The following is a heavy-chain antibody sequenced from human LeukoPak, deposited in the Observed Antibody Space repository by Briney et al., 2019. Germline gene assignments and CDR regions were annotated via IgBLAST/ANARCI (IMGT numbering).Heavy chain of an antibody. CDR3: ARGGEIAAPPRPFDY. CDR1: GFTFGAYW. Sequence: GGSLRLSCTGSGFTFGAYWMHWVRQAPGKGLVWVSRINSDAGNIAYADSVKGRFTISRDNAANTLYLQMNSLRDEDTAIYFCARGGEIAAPPRPFDYWGQGSLVTVSS. CDR2: INSDAGNI. D-gene: IGHD6-6*01. V-gene: IGHV3-74*01. J-gene: IGHJ4*02.